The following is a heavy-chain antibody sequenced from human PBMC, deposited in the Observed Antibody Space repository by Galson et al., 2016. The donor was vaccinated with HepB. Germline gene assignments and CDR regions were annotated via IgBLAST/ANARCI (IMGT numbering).Heavy chain of an antibody. D-gene: IGHD3-16*01. CDR3: ATARRLPLGEVALPDSLDV. Sequence: SVKVSCKVSEYTLNELYMHWVRQGPGKGLEWMGGFDPESDKIVYAQSFQGRVSLTEDTSSDTAYMELRSLRSEDTALYFCATARRLPLGEVALPDSLDVGGQGTMVTVSS. CDR2: FDPESDKI. J-gene: IGHJ3*01. CDR1: EYTLNELY. V-gene: IGHV1-24*01.